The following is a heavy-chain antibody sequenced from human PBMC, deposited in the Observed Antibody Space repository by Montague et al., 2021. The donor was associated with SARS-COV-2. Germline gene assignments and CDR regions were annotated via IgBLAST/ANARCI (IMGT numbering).Heavy chain of an antibody. V-gene: IGHV6-1*01. J-gene: IGHJ4*01. CDR3: ARWIVNSRYFDS. CDR1: GDSDSGVKLT. CDR2: THLRPKRYN. D-gene: IGHD2-21*01. Sequence: CAISGDSDSGVKLTCNSIRQSPELHFQRLRRTHLRPKRYNDYAVSVTSRISISPDTSKNQFSLQLKSVTPEDTAVYYCARWIVNSRYFDSWGQRILVTVSS.